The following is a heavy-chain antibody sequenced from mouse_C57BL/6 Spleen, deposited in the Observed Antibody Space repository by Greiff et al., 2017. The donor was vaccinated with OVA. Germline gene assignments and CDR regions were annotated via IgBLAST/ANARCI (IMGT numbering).Heavy chain of an antibody. D-gene: IGHD3-1*01. CDR3: AREDGSGAMDY. J-gene: IGHJ4*01. CDR2: ISYDGSN. CDR1: GYSITSGYY. Sequence: VQLQQSGPGLVKPSQSLSLTCSVTGYSITSGYYWNWIRQFPGNKLEWMGYISYDGSNNYNPSLKNRISITRDTSKNQFFLKLNSVTTEDTATYYCAREDGSGAMDYWGQGASVTVSS. V-gene: IGHV3-6*01.